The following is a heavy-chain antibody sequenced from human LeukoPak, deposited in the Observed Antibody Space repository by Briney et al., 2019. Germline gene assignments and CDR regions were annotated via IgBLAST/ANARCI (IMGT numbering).Heavy chain of an antibody. J-gene: IGHJ3*02. CDR2: IIPIFGTA. D-gene: IGHD3-22*01. Sequence: SVKVSCKASGGTFSSYAISWVRQAPGQGLEWMGGIIPIFGTANYAQKFQGRVTITADESTSTAYMELSSLRSEDTAVYYCAREVGYYDSSGYRHDAFDIWGQGTMVTVSS. CDR1: GGTFSSYA. V-gene: IGHV1-69*13. CDR3: AREVGYYDSSGYRHDAFDI.